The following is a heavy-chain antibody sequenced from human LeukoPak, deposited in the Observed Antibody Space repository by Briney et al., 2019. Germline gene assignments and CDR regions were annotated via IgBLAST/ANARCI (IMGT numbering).Heavy chain of an antibody. CDR2: IFTGGGT. Sequence: GGSLRLSCAASGFTVSSYYMSWVRQAPGEGLEWVSVIFTGGGTYYADSAKGRFTISRDNSNNTLYLQMNSLRAEDTAVYYCVRGLAAAPDYWGQGTLVTVSS. J-gene: IGHJ4*02. V-gene: IGHV3-53*01. D-gene: IGHD6-13*01. CDR3: VRGLAAAPDY. CDR1: GFTVSSYY.